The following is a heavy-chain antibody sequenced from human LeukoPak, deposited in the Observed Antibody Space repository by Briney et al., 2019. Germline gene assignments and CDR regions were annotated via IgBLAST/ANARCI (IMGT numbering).Heavy chain of an antibody. D-gene: IGHD3-10*01. V-gene: IGHV5-51*01. CDR1: GNNFGTYW. J-gene: IGHJ5*02. CDR3: ARHTGRPQAGWFDP. CDR2: MFPGNSEV. Sequence: GESLKISCKDSGNNFGTYWVGWVRQMPGKGLGYMGIMFPGNSEVRYSPAFQGQVTISADKSISTAYLQWTSLKASDTAMYYCARHTGRPQAGWFDPWGQGTLVTVSS.